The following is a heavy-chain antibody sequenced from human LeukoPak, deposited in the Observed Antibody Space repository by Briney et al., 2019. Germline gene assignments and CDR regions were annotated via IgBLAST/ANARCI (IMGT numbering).Heavy chain of an antibody. V-gene: IGHV1-18*01. D-gene: IGHD2-15*01. Sequence: ASVKVSCKASGYTFTSYGISWVRQAPGQGLEWMGWISAYNGNTNYAQKLQGRVTMTTDTSTSTAYMELRSLRSDDTAVYYCARDGRDIVVVVAATPGGNYMDVWGKGTTVTVSS. CDR1: GYTFTSYG. CDR2: ISAYNGNT. J-gene: IGHJ6*03. CDR3: ARDGRDIVVVVAATPGGNYMDV.